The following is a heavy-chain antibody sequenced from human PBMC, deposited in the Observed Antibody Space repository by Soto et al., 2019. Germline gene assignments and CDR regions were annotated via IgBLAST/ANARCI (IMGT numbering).Heavy chain of an antibody. CDR1: GGSISSGDYY. Sequence: QVQLQEPGPGLVKPSQTLSLTCTVSGGSISSGDYYWSWIRQPPGKGLEWIGYIYYSGSTYYNPSLKSRVTISVDTSKNQFSLKLSSVTAADTAVYYCAREVYLWFGEPRWFDPWGQGTLVTVSS. CDR2: IYYSGST. J-gene: IGHJ5*02. D-gene: IGHD3-10*01. CDR3: AREVYLWFGEPRWFDP. V-gene: IGHV4-30-4*01.